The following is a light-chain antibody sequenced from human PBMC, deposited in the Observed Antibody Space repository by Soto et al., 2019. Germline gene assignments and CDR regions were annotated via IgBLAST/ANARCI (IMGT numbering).Light chain of an antibody. Sequence: QSVVTQPPSASGAPGQRVTISCSGSNSNIGGNYVYWYQQLPGTAPRLLIFRNTQRPSGVPDRFSGSKSGTSASLAISGLRSEDVADYYCASWDDSLSDVVFGGGTKLTVL. CDR1: NSNIGGNY. V-gene: IGLV1-47*01. CDR2: RNT. CDR3: ASWDDSLSDVV. J-gene: IGLJ2*01.